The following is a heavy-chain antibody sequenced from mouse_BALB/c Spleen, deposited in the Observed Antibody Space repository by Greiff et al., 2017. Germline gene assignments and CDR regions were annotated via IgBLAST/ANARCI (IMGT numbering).Heavy chain of an antibody. CDR3: ARRQSTGDFDY. CDR2: IDTSDSYT. V-gene: IGHV1-69*01. Sequence: QVQLQQPGAELVMPGASVKMSCKASGYTFTDYWMHWVKQRPGQGLEWIGAIDTSDSYTSYNQKFKGKATLTVDESSSTAYMQLSSLTSEDSAVYYCARRQSTGDFDYWGQGTTLTVSS. J-gene: IGHJ2*01. CDR1: GYTFTDYW.